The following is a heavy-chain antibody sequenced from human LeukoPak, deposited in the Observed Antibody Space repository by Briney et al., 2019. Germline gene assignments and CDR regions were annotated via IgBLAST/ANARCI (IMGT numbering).Heavy chain of an antibody. V-gene: IGHV3-21*01. Sequence: RGSLRLSCAASGFTFSSYSMNWVRQAPGKGLEWVSSISSSSSYIYYADSVKGRFTISRDNAKNSLYLQMNSLRAEDTAVYYCARDSGVDYYYYYMDVWGKGTTVTVSS. D-gene: IGHD2-15*01. J-gene: IGHJ6*03. CDR3: ARDSGVDYYYYYMDV. CDR2: ISSSSSYI. CDR1: GFTFSSYS.